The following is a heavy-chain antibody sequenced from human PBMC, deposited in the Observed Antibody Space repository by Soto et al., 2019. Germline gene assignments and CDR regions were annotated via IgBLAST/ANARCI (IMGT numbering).Heavy chain of an antibody. CDR2: ISAYNGNT. D-gene: IGHD3-22*01. CDR3: ARDQYYYDSSGYSLGYYYGMDV. CDR1: GYTFTSYG. J-gene: IGHJ6*02. Sequence: GASVKVSCKASGYTFTSYGISWVRQAPGQGLEWMGWISAYNGNTNYAQKLQGRVTITTDTSTSTAYMELRSLRSDDTAVYYCARDQYYYDSSGYSLGYYYGMDVWGQGTTVTVS. V-gene: IGHV1-18*01.